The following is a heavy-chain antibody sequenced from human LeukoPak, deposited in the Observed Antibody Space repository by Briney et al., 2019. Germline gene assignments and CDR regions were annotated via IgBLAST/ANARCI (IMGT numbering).Heavy chain of an antibody. Sequence: EASVKVSCKASGYTFNSYGISWVRQAPGQGLEWMGWISAYNGHTNYAQKFQGRVTMTTDTSTSTAYMELRSLRSDDTAVYYCARDRSPRHYYDTSDYHGAAEYWGQGTLVTVSS. J-gene: IGHJ4*02. CDR2: ISAYNGHT. CDR3: ARDRSPRHYYDTSDYHGAAEY. D-gene: IGHD3-22*01. CDR1: GYTFNSYG. V-gene: IGHV1-18*01.